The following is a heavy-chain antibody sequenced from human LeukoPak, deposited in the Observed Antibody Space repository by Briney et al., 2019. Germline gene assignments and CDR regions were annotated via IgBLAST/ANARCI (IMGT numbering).Heavy chain of an antibody. J-gene: IGHJ4*02. Sequence: GGSLRLSCAASGITFKSYAMSWVRQAPGKGLEWVSAISGSGGSTHYADSVKGRFTISRDNSKNTLYLQMNSLRAEDTAVYYCAKDFPTYCSSTSCYSIDYWGQGTLVTVSS. V-gene: IGHV3-23*01. CDR2: ISGSGGST. CDR1: GITFKSYA. CDR3: AKDFPTYCSSTSCYSIDY. D-gene: IGHD2-2*01.